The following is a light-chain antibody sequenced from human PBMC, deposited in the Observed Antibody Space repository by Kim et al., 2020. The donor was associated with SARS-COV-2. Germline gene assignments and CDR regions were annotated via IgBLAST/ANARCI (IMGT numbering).Light chain of an antibody. V-gene: IGLV7-46*01. CDR1: TGAVTRGHY. Sequence: PGGTVTLTCGSSTGAVTRGHYPYWIQQKPGQGPRTLIYDTNNKQSWTPARFSGSLLGGKAALTLSGALPEDEAEYYCLLYYSGAQVFGGGTKLTVL. CDR3: LLYYSGAQV. J-gene: IGLJ2*01. CDR2: DTN.